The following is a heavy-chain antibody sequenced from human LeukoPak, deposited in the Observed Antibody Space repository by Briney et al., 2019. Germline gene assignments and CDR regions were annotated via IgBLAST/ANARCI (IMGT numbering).Heavy chain of an antibody. D-gene: IGHD7-27*01. J-gene: IGHJ4*02. Sequence: GGSLRLSCAASGFSFSNYGMSWVRQAPGKGLEWVSGIIGSGYTTYYADSVKGRFTISRDNSKNTLYLQMNSLRAEDTALYYCAKDINWASFESWGQGTLVTVSS. V-gene: IGHV3-23*01. CDR1: GFSFSNYG. CDR2: IIGSGYTT. CDR3: AKDINWASFES.